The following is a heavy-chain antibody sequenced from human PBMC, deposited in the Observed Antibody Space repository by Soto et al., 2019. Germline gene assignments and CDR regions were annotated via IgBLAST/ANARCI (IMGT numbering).Heavy chain of an antibody. J-gene: IGHJ4*01. D-gene: IGHD2-15*01. Sequence: SVKVCCNASGVTFSGYAISWVRQAPGRGFEWMGWINPKGGSPKYPQGFQGRVTMTRDTSLTTVYMPLTRITSDDTAVYYCARDLAKGGGSAGFDYWGHGTLVTVSS. CDR1: GVTFSGYA. V-gene: IGHV1-2*02. CDR3: ARDLAKGGGSAGFDY. CDR2: INPKGGSP.